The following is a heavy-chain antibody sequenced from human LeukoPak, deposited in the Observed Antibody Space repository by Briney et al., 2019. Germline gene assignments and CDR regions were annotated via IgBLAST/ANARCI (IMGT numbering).Heavy chain of an antibody. CDR1: GGSISRDY. J-gene: IGHJ3*02. V-gene: IGHV4-59*08. Sequence: SETLSLTCTVSGGSISRDYWNWIRQPPGKGLEWIGDIDYSGRTNYNPSLKSRVTISVDTSKNQFSLKLSPVTAADTAVYYCARHLWRGGTTDSFDIWGQGTMVSVPS. D-gene: IGHD3-10*01. CDR2: IDYSGRT. CDR3: ARHLWRGGTTDSFDI.